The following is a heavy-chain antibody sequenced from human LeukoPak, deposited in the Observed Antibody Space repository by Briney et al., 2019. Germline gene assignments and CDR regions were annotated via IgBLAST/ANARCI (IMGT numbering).Heavy chain of an antibody. D-gene: IGHD6-19*01. Sequence: PSETLSLSRTVSGGSVSSGSYYWSWIRQPPGKGLDWIGYIYYSGRTNYNPSLKSRVTISVDTSKNQFSLKLSSVTAADTAVYYCARREVAGTKHFDYWGQGTLVTVSS. CDR2: IYYSGRT. CDR1: GGSVSSGSYY. J-gene: IGHJ4*02. CDR3: ARREVAGTKHFDY. V-gene: IGHV4-61*01.